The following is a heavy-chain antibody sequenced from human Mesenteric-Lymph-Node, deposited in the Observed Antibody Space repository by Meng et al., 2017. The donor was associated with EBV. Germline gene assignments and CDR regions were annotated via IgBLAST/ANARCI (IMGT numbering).Heavy chain of an antibody. CDR1: GASISSGGYY. D-gene: IGHD1-1*01. CDR3: ARMEFTYSWYFDL. CDR2: IFYGGYT. V-gene: IGHV4-30-4*01. Sequence: QVHLQESGPGLVKPSETLSLTCTVSGASISSGGYYWNWIRQSPGKGLELIGYIFYGGYTYYNLSLKSRVTISVDVSKNQFSLKLTSVTATDTAVYYCARMEFTYSWYFDLWGRGTLVTASS. J-gene: IGHJ2*01.